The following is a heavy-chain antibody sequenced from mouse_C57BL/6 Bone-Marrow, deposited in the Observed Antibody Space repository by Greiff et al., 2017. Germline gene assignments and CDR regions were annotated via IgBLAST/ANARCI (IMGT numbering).Heavy chain of an antibody. CDR1: GYTFTTYP. Sequence: QVQLQESGAELVKPGASVKMSCKASGYTFTTYPIEWMKQNHGKSLEWIGNFHPYNDDTKYNEKFKGKATLTVEKSSNTAYLELSRLTSDDSAVYYCARSSTFFYYLDYWGQGTTLTVSS. CDR2: FHPYNDDT. J-gene: IGHJ2*01. D-gene: IGHD5-1*01. CDR3: ARSSTFFYYLDY. V-gene: IGHV1-47*01.